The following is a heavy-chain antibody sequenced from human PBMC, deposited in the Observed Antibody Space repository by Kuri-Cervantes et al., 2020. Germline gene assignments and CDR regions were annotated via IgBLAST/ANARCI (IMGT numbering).Heavy chain of an antibody. J-gene: IGHJ6*02. CDR3: ARVTYHGGVYYYGMDV. CDR2: IYYNGDT. V-gene: IGHV4-39*07. CDR1: GGSISRSSSYY. Sequence: SETLSLTCTVSGGSISRSSSYYWGWIRQPPGKGLEWIGTIYYNGDTYYNPSLKSRVTISLDTSKNQFSLKLSSVTAADTAVYCCARVTYHGGVYYYGMDVWGQGTTVTVSS. D-gene: IGHD4-23*01.